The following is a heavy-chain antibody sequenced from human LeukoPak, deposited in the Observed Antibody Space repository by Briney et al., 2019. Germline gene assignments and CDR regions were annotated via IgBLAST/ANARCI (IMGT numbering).Heavy chain of an antibody. CDR2: ISAYNGNT. J-gene: IGHJ5*02. Sequence: ASVKVSFKASGYTFTSYGISWVRQAPGQGLEWMGWISAYNGNTNYAQKLQGRVTMTTDTSTSTAYMELRSLRSDDTAVYYCARADAAGALTNWFDPWGQGTLVTVSS. CDR3: ARADAAGALTNWFDP. V-gene: IGHV1-18*01. CDR1: GYTFTSYG. D-gene: IGHD6-13*01.